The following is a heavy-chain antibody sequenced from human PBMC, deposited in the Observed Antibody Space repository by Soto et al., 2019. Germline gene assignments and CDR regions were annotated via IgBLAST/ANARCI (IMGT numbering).Heavy chain of an antibody. V-gene: IGHV3-33*01. Sequence: VGSLRLSCAASGFTFSSYGMHWVRQAPGKGLEWVAVIWYDGSNKYYADSVKGRFTISRDNSKNTLYLQMNSLRAEDTAVYYCARGGAKTGTGGYWGQGTLVTVSS. J-gene: IGHJ4*02. CDR1: GFTFSSYG. CDR2: IWYDGSNK. D-gene: IGHD1-1*01. CDR3: ARGGAKTGTGGY.